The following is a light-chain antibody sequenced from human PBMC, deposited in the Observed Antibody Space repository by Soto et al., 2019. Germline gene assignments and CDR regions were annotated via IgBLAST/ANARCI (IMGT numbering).Light chain of an antibody. CDR3: QQYHNWPPYT. CDR2: GAS. V-gene: IGKV3-15*01. J-gene: IGKJ2*01. Sequence: EIVMTQSPATLSVSPGERATLSCRASQSVSSNLAWYQQKPGQAPRLLIYGASTRATGIPARFSGSGSGTEFTLTISILQSEDFAVYYCQQYHNWPPYTFGQGTKLDIK. CDR1: QSVSSN.